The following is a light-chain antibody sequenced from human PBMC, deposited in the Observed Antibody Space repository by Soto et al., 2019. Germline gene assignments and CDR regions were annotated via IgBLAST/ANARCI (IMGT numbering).Light chain of an antibody. CDR3: QQSYNSPPIT. Sequence: SQMTQSPPTLSASIGVRFTISCRASESIRTWLAWYQHKPGKASKFLXYDASTLESGVPSRFSGSGSGTDFTLTITSLQPQDFATYYCQQSYNSPPITFGQGTRLEIK. V-gene: IGKV1-5*01. CDR1: ESIRTW. J-gene: IGKJ5*01. CDR2: DAS.